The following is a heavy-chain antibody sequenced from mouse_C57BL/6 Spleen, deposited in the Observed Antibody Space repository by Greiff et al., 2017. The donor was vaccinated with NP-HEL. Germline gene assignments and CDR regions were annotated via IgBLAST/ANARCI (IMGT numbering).Heavy chain of an antibody. J-gene: IGHJ1*03. CDR3: ARHDGSSWYFDV. CDR1: GFTFSSYG. D-gene: IGHD1-1*01. V-gene: IGHV5-6*01. CDR2: ISSGGSYT. Sequence: EVQGVESGGDLVKPGGSLKLSCAASGFTFSSYGMSWVRQTPDKRLEWVATISSGGSYTYYPDSVKGRFTISRDNAKNTLYLQMSSLKSEDTAMYYCARHDGSSWYFDVWGTGTTVTVSS.